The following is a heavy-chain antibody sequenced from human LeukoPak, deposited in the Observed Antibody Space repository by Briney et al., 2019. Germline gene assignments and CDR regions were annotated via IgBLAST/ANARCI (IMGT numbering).Heavy chain of an antibody. J-gene: IGHJ4*02. CDR1: GFSFSSYA. CDR3: AKGGGSLAPHDN. V-gene: IGHV3-23*01. D-gene: IGHD4-23*01. Sequence: GWSLRLSCAASGFSFSSYAMSWVRQAPGQGLEWVSAISGSGGSTYYTDSVKGRFTISRDNSKNTLYLRMNMLRAEDRAVYYCAKGGGSLAPHDNWGPGTLVTVSS. CDR2: ISGSGGST.